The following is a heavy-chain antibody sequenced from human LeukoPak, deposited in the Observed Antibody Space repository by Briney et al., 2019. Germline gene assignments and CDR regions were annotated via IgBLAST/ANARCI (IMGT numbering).Heavy chain of an antibody. CDR1: GGSSSSSSYY. CDR2: IYYSGST. D-gene: IGHD3-3*01. J-gene: IGHJ4*02. Sequence: SETLSLTCTVSGGSSSSSSYYWGWIRQPPGKGLEWIGSIYYSGSTYYNPSLKSRVTISVDTSKNQFSLKLSSVTAADTAVYYCARCITIFGVVIVYYFDYWGRGTLVTVSS. V-gene: IGHV4-39*01. CDR3: ARCITIFGVVIVYYFDY.